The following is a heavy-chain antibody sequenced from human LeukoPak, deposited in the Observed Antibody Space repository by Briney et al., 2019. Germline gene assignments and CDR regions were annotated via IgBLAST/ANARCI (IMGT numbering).Heavy chain of an antibody. V-gene: IGHV3-23*01. D-gene: IGHD6-13*01. CDR2: ISGSGGTT. CDR1: GFTFSTCA. J-gene: IGHJ4*02. CDR3: VKGRISEDGLDF. Sequence: GGSLRLSCAASGFTFSTCAMSWVRRAPGKGLEWVSAISGSGGTTYYADSVKGRFTISRDNSKNTLYLQMNSLRAEDTAVYYCVKGRISEDGLDFWDQGTLVTVSS.